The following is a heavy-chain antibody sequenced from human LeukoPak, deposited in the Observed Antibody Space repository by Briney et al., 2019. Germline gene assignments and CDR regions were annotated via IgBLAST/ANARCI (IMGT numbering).Heavy chain of an antibody. D-gene: IGHD6-13*01. V-gene: IGHV1-18*01. Sequence: ASVKVSCKASGFRFSTNAISWVRQVPGQGLEWMGCINTDNGDTKYTEKLQGRVTMTTDTSTSTAYMELRSLRSDDTAVYYCARGRRMMYSSSYDAFDIWGQGTMVTVSS. CDR1: GFRFSTNA. CDR3: ARGRRMMYSSSYDAFDI. CDR2: INTDNGDT. J-gene: IGHJ3*02.